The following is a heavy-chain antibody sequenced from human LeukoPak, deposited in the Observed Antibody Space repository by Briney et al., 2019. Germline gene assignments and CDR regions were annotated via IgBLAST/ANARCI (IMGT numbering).Heavy chain of an antibody. CDR2: IRYDGSNK. CDR1: GFTFSSYG. CDR3: AKDSRGDFWSGYLDAFDI. J-gene: IGHJ3*02. Sequence: GGSLRLSCAASGFTFSSYGMHWVRQAPGKGLEWVAFIRYDGSNKYYADSVKGRFTISRDNSKNTLYLQMNSLRAEDTAVYYCAKDSRGDFWSGYLDAFDIWGQGTMVTVSS. V-gene: IGHV3-30*02. D-gene: IGHD3-3*01.